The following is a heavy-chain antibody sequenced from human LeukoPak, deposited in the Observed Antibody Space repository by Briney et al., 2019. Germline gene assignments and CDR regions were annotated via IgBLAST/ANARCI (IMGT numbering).Heavy chain of an antibody. CDR2: INPSGGST. J-gene: IGHJ4*02. D-gene: IGHD5-24*01. V-gene: IGHV1-46*01. CDR1: GYTFTSYY. Sequence: ASVKVSCKASGYTFTSYYMHWVRQAPGQGLEWMGIINPSGGSTSYAQKFQGRVTITADKSTSTAYMELSSLRSEDTAVYYCARSPSVEMAPHYFFDYWGQGTLVTVSS. CDR3: ARSPSVEMAPHYFFDY.